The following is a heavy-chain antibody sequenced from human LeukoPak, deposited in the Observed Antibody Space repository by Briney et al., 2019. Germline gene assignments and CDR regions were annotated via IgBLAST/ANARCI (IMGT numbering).Heavy chain of an antibody. V-gene: IGHV4-31*03. CDR3: ARERAFGGLMVYAISSSYYYGMDV. Sequence: PSETLSLTCTVSGGSISSGGYYWSWIRQHPGKGLEWIGYIYYSGSTYYNPSLKSRVTISVDTSKNQFSLKLSSVTAADTAVYYCARERAFGGLMVYAISSSYYYGMDVWGQGTTVTVSS. CDR1: GGSISSGGYY. J-gene: IGHJ6*02. D-gene: IGHD2-8*01. CDR2: IYYSGST.